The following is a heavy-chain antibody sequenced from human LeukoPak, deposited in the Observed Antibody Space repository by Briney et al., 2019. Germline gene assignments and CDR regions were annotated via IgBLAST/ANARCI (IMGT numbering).Heavy chain of an antibody. J-gene: IGHJ3*02. CDR2: INPNSGGR. D-gene: IGHD3-10*01. CDR3: ARTPSFGSVAFDI. CDR1: GYTLTDYY. V-gene: IGHV1-2*02. Sequence: ASVKVSFKASGYTLTDYYIHWVRQAPGQGLEWMGWINPNSGGRNYAQKFQGRVTMTRDTSINTAYVEVSGLRSDDTAVYYCARTPSFGSVAFDIWGQGTVVTVSS.